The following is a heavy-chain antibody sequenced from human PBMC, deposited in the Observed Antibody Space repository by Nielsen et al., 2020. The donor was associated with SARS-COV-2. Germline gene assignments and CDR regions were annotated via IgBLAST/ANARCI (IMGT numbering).Heavy chain of an antibody. D-gene: IGHD6-13*01. J-gene: IGHJ2*01. CDR1: GFTFSGYA. Sequence: GESLNISCAASGFTFSGYAMSWVRQAPGKGLEWVSSISSSSSYIYYADSVKGRFTISRDNAKNSLYLQMNSLRAEDTAVYYCARLAAAGYWYFNLWGRGTLVTVSS. CDR3: ARLAAAGYWYFNL. CDR2: ISSSSSYI. V-gene: IGHV3-21*01.